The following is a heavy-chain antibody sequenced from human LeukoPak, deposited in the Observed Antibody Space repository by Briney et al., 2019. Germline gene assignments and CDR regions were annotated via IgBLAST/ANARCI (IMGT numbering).Heavy chain of an antibody. CDR2: IRSKAYGGTT. V-gene: IGHV3-49*03. Sequence: PGGSLRLSCTASGFTFGDYAMSWFRQAPGKGLEWVGFIRSKAYGGTTEYAASAKGRFTISRDDSKSIAHLQMNSLKTEDTAVYYCTLALYTTYYYDSSGYYPPPDYWGQGTLVTVSS. CDR3: TLALYTTYYYDSSGYYPPPDY. J-gene: IGHJ4*02. CDR1: GFTFGDYA. D-gene: IGHD3-22*01.